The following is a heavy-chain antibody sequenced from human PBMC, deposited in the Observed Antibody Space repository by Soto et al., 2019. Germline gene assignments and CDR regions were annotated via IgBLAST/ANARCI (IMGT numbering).Heavy chain of an antibody. J-gene: IGHJ5*02. CDR1: CGSFSGYY. CDR3: ARGRGYCSSTSCYSWWFDP. D-gene: IGHD2-2*01. Sequence: PSETLSLTCAVYCGSFSGYYWSWIRQPPGKGLEWIGEINHSGSTNYNPSLKSRVTISVDTSKNQFSLKLSSVTAADTAVYYCARGRGYCSSTSCYSWWFDPWGQGTLVTVSS. CDR2: INHSGST. V-gene: IGHV4-34*01.